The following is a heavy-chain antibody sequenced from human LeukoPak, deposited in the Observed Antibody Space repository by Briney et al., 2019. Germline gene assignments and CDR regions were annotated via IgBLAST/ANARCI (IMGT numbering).Heavy chain of an antibody. J-gene: IGHJ4*02. D-gene: IGHD3-16*01. CDR1: GFTFSNYW. V-gene: IGHV3-21*01. Sequence: GGSLRLSCAASGFTFSNYWMNWVRQAPGKGLEWVSSITGDCKYITYADSVKGRFTISRDNAKNSLYLQVASLRGDDTATYYCAREGNDYYYDQWGQGTLVTVSP. CDR2: ITGDCKYI. CDR3: AREGNDYYYDQ.